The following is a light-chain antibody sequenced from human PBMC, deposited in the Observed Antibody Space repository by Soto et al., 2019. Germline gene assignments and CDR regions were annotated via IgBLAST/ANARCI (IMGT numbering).Light chain of an antibody. CDR3: QQRSNWTLT. CDR1: QSISRH. J-gene: IGKJ4*01. V-gene: IGKV3-11*01. Sequence: EIVLTQSPATLSLSPGDRATLSCRASQSISRHLAWYQQKPGQAPRLLIYTTSNRATGIPARFSGSGSGTDFTLTIGSLEPEDFAVYYCQQRSNWTLTFGGGTKVEIK. CDR2: TTS.